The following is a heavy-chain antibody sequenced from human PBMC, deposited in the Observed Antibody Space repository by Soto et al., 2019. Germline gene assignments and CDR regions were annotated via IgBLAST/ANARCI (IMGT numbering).Heavy chain of an antibody. D-gene: IGHD6-13*01. CDR3: ARRVAAAGLDY. CDR1: GLTFSSYP. Sequence: GGSLRLSCAASGLTFSSYPLHGVRQAPGKWLEWVAVISYDGINKYYADSVKGRFTISRDNSKNTLYLQMNSLRAEDTAVYYCARRVAAAGLDYWGQGTLVTVSS. V-gene: IGHV3-30-3*01. J-gene: IGHJ4*02. CDR2: ISYDGINK.